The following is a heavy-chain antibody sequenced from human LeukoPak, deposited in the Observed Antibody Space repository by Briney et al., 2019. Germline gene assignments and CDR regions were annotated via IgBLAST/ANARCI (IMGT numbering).Heavy chain of an antibody. CDR3: AAQYSSSSHPFDY. J-gene: IGHJ4*02. Sequence: GGSLRLSCAASGFTFSSYSMNWVRQAPGKGLEGVSSISSSSSYIYYADSVKGRFTISRDNAKNSLYLQMNSLRAEDTAVYYCAAQYSSSSHPFDYWGQGTLVTVSS. CDR1: GFTFSSYS. V-gene: IGHV3-21*01. D-gene: IGHD6-13*01. CDR2: ISSSSSYI.